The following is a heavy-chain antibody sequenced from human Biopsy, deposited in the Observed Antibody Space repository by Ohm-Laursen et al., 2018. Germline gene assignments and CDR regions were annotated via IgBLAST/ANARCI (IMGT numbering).Heavy chain of an antibody. CDR1: GGSISSGSNY. V-gene: IGHV4-39*01. Sequence: GTLSLTCAVSGGSISSGSNYWAWIRQPPGKGLEWIGSVYHSGTTYYSQSLKSRVTISVDTSKNQLSLKVTSVTAADTAAYYCARHDGNGPFALDSWGQGTLVTVSS. CDR2: VYHSGTT. CDR3: ARHDGNGPFALDS. J-gene: IGHJ4*02. D-gene: IGHD5-24*01.